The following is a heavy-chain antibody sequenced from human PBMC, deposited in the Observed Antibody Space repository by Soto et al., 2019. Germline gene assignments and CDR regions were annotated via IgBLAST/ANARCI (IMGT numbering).Heavy chain of an antibody. CDR3: TTAPELGGMDY. Sequence: LSLTCAASGFTFSNAWMSWVRQAPGKGLEWVGRIKSKTDGGTTDYAAPVKGRFTISRDDSKNTLYLQMNSLKTEDTAVYYCTTAPELGGMDYWGQGTLVTVSS. J-gene: IGHJ4*02. V-gene: IGHV3-15*01. D-gene: IGHD2-15*01. CDR1: GFTFSNAW. CDR2: IKSKTDGGTT.